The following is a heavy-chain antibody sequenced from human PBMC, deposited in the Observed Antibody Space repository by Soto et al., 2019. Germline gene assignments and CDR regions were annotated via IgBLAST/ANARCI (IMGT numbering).Heavy chain of an antibody. D-gene: IGHD3-3*01. CDR3: ARDKRDLRFLEWSYYFDY. V-gene: IGHV3-23*01. Sequence: PGGSLRLSCAASGFTFSSYAMSWVRQAPGKGLEWVSAFRGDGTGAHYADSVKGRFTISRDNSKNTLYLQMNSLRAEDTAVYYCARDKRDLRFLEWSYYFDYWGQGTLVTVSS. CDR2: FRGDGTGA. CDR1: GFTFSSYA. J-gene: IGHJ4*02.